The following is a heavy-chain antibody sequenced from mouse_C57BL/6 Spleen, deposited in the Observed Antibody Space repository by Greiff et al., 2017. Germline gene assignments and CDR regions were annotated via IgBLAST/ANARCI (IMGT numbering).Heavy chain of an antibody. CDR3: ARARGNYVAFDY. V-gene: IGHV1-80*01. J-gene: IGHJ2*01. Sequence: QVQLQQSGAELVKPGASVKISCKASGYAFSSYWMNWVKQRPGKGLEWIGQIYPGDGDTNYNGKFKGKATLTADKSSSTAYMQLSSLTAEDSAVYFCARARGNYVAFDYWGQGTTLTVSS. D-gene: IGHD2-1*01. CDR1: GYAFSSYW. CDR2: IYPGDGDT.